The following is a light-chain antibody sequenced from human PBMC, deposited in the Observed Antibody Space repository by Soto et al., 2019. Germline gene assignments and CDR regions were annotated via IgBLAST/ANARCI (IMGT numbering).Light chain of an antibody. J-gene: IGLJ2*01. Sequence: QSALTQPASVSGSPGQWITISCTGTSSDVGGYNYVSWYQQHPGKAPKLMIYDDSNRPSGVSNRFSGSKSGNTASLTISGLQAEDEADYYCSSYTSSSTVVFGGGTKLTVL. CDR3: SSYTSSSTVV. CDR1: SSDVGGYNY. CDR2: DDS. V-gene: IGLV2-14*01.